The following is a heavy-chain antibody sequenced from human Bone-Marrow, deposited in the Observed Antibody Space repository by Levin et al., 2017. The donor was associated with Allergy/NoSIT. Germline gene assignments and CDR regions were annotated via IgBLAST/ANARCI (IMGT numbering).Heavy chain of an antibody. CDR1: GFSFSDYY. D-gene: IGHD3-22*01. Sequence: SCGSSGFSFSDYYMSWIRQAPGKGLEWVSSISSSGSTTYFADSVKGRFAISRDNAKNSLYLQMNSLRAEDTAVYYCARDLDSSGFSPAVGFDYWGRGTLVTVSS. J-gene: IGHJ4*02. V-gene: IGHV3-11*01. CDR3: ARDLDSSGFSPAVGFDY. CDR2: ISSSGSTT.